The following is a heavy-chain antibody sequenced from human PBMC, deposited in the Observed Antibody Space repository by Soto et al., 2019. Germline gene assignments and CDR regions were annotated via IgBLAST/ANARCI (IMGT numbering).Heavy chain of an antibody. Sequence: SETLSLTCTVSGGSVSSGSYYWSWIRQPPGKGLEWIGYIYYSGSTNYNPSLKGRVTISVDTSKNQFSLKLSSVTAADTAVYYCASPIQLWSYFDYWGRGTLVTVSS. J-gene: IGHJ4*02. D-gene: IGHD5-18*01. V-gene: IGHV4-61*01. CDR1: GGSVSSGSYY. CDR3: ASPIQLWSYFDY. CDR2: IYYSGST.